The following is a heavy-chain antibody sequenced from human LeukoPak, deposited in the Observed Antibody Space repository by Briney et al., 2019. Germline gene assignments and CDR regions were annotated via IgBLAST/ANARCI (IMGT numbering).Heavy chain of an antibody. V-gene: IGHV1-69*13. CDR3: ARGAFDILTGYYNYTLYFDY. J-gene: IGHJ4*02. Sequence: SVKVSCKASGGTFSSYAISWVRQAPGQGLEWMGEIIPIFGTANYAQKFQGRVTITADESTSTAYMELSSLRSEDTAVYYCARGAFDILTGYYNYTLYFDYWGQGTLVTVSS. CDR1: GGTFSSYA. CDR2: IIPIFGTA. D-gene: IGHD3-9*01.